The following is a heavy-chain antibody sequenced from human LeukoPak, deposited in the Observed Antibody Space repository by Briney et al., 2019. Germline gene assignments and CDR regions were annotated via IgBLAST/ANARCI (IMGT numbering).Heavy chain of an antibody. Sequence: PGGSLRLSCAASGFTFSSYWMSWVRQAPGKGLEWVANIKKDGSEKYYVDSVKGRFTISRDNAKNSLYLQMNSLRAEDTAVYYCARDYYDSSGSRGHFDYWGQGTLVTVSS. CDR3: ARDYYDSSGSRGHFDY. CDR2: IKKDGSEK. J-gene: IGHJ4*02. V-gene: IGHV3-7*01. CDR1: GFTFSSYW. D-gene: IGHD3-22*01.